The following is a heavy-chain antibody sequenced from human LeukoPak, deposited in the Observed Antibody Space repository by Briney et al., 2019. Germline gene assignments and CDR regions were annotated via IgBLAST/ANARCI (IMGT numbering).Heavy chain of an antibody. V-gene: IGHV3-21*01. CDR1: GFTFSSYS. CDR3: ARRPLDRGRLDY. CDR2: ISSSSSYI. D-gene: IGHD3-10*01. J-gene: IGHJ4*02. Sequence: GGSLRLSCAASGFTFSSYSMNWVRQAPGKGLEWVSSISSSSSYIYYADSVKGRFTISRDNAKNSLYLQMNSLRAEDTAVYYCARRPLDRGRLDYWGQGTLVTVSS.